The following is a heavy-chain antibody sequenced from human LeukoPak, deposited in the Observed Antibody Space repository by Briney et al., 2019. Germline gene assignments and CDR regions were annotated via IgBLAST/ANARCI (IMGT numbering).Heavy chain of an antibody. D-gene: IGHD2-2*01. J-gene: IGHJ6*03. CDR1: GYSISSGYY. CDR2: IYYSGST. V-gene: IGHV4-61*01. CDR3: ASTNRPNCSSTSCPLDYYYMDV. Sequence: PSETLSLTCAVSGYSISSGYYWSWIRQPPGKGLEWIGYIYYSGSTNYNPSLKSRVTISVDTSKNQFSLKLSSVTAADTAVYYCASTNRPNCSSTSCPLDYYYMDVWGKGTTVTVSS.